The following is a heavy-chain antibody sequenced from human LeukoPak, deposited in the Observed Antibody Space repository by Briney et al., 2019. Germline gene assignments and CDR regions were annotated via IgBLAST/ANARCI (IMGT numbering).Heavy chain of an antibody. J-gene: IGHJ4*02. CDR2: ISGSGGST. CDR1: GFTFSDYA. D-gene: IGHD1-1*01. CDR3: ARTNNDLNFDY. V-gene: IGHV3-23*01. Sequence: PGESLRLSCAASGFTFSDYAMSWVRQAPGKGLDWVSSISGSGGSTYYADSVKGRFAISRDNSENTLFLQMNSLRDEDTALYYCARTNNDLNFDYWGQGTLVTVSS.